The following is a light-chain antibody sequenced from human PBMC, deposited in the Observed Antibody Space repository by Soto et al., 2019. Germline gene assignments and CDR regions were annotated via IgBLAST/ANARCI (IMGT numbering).Light chain of an antibody. J-gene: IGKJ1*01. Sequence: EIVMTQSPATLSVSPGERATLSCRASQSVSSNYLAWYQQKPGQAPRLLMYDASSRATGIPDRFSGSGSGTDFTLTISRLEPEDFAVYYCQQYSSSRTFGQGTKVE. CDR3: QQYSSSRT. V-gene: IGKV3-20*01. CDR1: QSVSSNY. CDR2: DAS.